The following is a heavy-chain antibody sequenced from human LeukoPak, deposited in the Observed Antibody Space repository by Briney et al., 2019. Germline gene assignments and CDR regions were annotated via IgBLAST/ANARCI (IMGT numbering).Heavy chain of an antibody. Sequence: SGPTLVKPTRTLTLTCTFSGFSLSTSGVGVGWIRQPPGKALEWLALIYWDDDKRYSPSLKSRLTITKDTSKNQVVLTMTNMDPVDTATYYCARYGYYGSGSRFDYWGQGTLVTVSS. J-gene: IGHJ4*02. D-gene: IGHD3-10*01. CDR3: ARYGYYGSGSRFDY. CDR2: IYWDDDK. V-gene: IGHV2-5*02. CDR1: GFSLSTSGVG.